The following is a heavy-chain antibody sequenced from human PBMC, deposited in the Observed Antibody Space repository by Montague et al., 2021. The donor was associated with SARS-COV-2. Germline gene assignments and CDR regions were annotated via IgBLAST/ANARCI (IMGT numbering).Heavy chain of an antibody. V-gene: IGHV4-59*03. CDR3: ARYGSYFEH. Sequence: SETLSLTCTVSGGSIRSYYWSWIRQTPGKGLEWIGYIYYDGSTNYNPSLKSRVTMSVDSSKNQFSLRLSSVTAADTAVYYCARYGSYFEHWGQGTLVTVSS. CDR2: IYYDGST. CDR1: GGSIRSYY. D-gene: IGHD1-26*01. J-gene: IGHJ4*02.